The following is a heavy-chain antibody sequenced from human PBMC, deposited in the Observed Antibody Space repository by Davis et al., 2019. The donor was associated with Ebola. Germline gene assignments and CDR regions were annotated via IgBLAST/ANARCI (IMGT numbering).Heavy chain of an antibody. D-gene: IGHD2/OR15-2a*01. CDR3: SRDSPVLTPDFYGMDV. CDR1: GATVSSNY. J-gene: IGHJ6*04. Sequence: PGGSLRPPCAASGATVSSNYMSWVRQAPGRGLEWVSVIYSGGSTYYAASVKGRFTISRVNSKNTLYLQMNSLRAENTAVYYCSRDSPVLTPDFYGMDVWGKGTTVTVSS. V-gene: IGHV3-53*01. CDR2: IYSGGST.